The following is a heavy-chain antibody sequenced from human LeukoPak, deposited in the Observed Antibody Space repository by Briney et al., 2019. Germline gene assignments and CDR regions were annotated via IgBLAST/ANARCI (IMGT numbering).Heavy chain of an antibody. V-gene: IGHV3-30*18. D-gene: IGHD5-12*01. CDR2: ISYDGSNK. CDR1: GFTVSSNY. Sequence: PGGSLRLSCAASGFTVSSNYMSWVRQAPGKGLEWVAVISYDGSNKYYADSVKGRFTISRDNSKNTLYLQMNSLRAEDTAVYYCAKDRLRGRYFDYWGQGTLVTVSS. CDR3: AKDRLRGRYFDY. J-gene: IGHJ4*02.